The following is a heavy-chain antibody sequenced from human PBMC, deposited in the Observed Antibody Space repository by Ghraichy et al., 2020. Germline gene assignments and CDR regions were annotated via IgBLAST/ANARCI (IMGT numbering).Heavy chain of an antibody. D-gene: IGHD6-6*01. V-gene: IGHV3-9*01. Sequence: GASLRLSCAASGFTFDDYAMHWVRQAPGKGLEWVSGISWNSGSIGYADSVKGRFTISRDNAKNSLYLQMNSLRAEDTALYYCAKSEYSSSSPPGVDYWGQGTLVTVSS. CDR1: GFTFDDYA. CDR3: AKSEYSSSSPPGVDY. J-gene: IGHJ4*02. CDR2: ISWNSGSI.